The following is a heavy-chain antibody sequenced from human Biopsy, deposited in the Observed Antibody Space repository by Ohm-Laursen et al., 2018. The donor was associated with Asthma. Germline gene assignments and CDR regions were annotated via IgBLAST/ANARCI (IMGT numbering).Heavy chain of an antibody. D-gene: IGHD4-17*01. CDR3: ASDFPKDYVRYNFQF. V-gene: IGHV1-24*01. CDR2: HDHEEGGT. Sequence: ASVKVSCKISGYSLTDLSMHWVRQAPGQGLEWMGGHDHEEGGTVSARRFQGRVTMTEDTSTDTAYMKLSSLSSDDTAVYYCASDFPKDYVRYNFQFWGQGTLVTVSS. J-gene: IGHJ4*02. CDR1: GYSLTDLS.